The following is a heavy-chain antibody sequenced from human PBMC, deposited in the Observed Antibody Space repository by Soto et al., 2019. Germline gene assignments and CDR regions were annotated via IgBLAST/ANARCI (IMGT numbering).Heavy chain of an antibody. V-gene: IGHV3-53*04. J-gene: IGHJ6*02. Sequence: GGSLRLSCAASGFTVSSNYMSWVRQAPGKGLEWVSVIYSGGSTYYADSVKGRFTMSRHNSKNTLYLQMNSLRAEDTAVYYCARDWGLWVGSGSYYCMDVWGQGTTVTVSS. CDR1: GFTVSSNY. CDR3: ARDWGLWVGSGSYYCMDV. D-gene: IGHD3-10*01. CDR2: IYSGGST.